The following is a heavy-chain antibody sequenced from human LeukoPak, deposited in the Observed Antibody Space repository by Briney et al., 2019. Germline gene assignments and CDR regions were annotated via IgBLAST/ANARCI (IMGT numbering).Heavy chain of an antibody. J-gene: IGHJ3*02. CDR2: IYTSGST. CDR1: GGSISSYY. D-gene: IGHD3-10*01. CDR3: ASLLYYGSGSGSAFDI. Sequence: SETLSLTCTVSGGSISSYYWSWIRQPAGKGLEWIGRIYTSGSTNYNPSLKSRVTMSVDTSKNQFSLKLSSVTAADTAVYYCASLLYYGSGSGSAFDIWGQGTMVTASS. V-gene: IGHV4-4*07.